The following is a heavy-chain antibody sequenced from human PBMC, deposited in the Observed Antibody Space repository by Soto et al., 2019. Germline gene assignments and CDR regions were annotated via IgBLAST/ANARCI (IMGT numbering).Heavy chain of an antibody. D-gene: IGHD3-9*01. CDR2: INHSGST. CDR3: ARGTLRYFDWLRGYGMDV. V-gene: IGHV4-34*01. CDR1: GGSFTGFY. Sequence: SETLSLTCAVHGGSFTGFYWDWVRQPPGKGLEWIGEINHSGSTNYNPSLKSRVTISVDTSKNQFSLKLSSVTAADTAVYYCARGTLRYFDWLRGYGMDVWGQGTTVPVSS. J-gene: IGHJ6*02.